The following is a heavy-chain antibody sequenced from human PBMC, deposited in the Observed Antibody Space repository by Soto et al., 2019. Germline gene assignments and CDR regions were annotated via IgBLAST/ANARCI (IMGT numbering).Heavy chain of an antibody. Sequence: QVQLVQSGAEVKKPGASVKVSCKVSGFTLTDLSMQWVRQAPGQGLEWMGGFDPEDGERLYAQKFQGRVTMTEDTSTDTAYMELSGLISEDTAVYYCATGGTTTSFYSYYALDVWGHGTTVTVS. CDR2: FDPEDGER. V-gene: IGHV1-24*01. CDR3: ATGGTTTSFYSYYALDV. D-gene: IGHD1-26*01. CDR1: GFTLTDLS. J-gene: IGHJ6*02.